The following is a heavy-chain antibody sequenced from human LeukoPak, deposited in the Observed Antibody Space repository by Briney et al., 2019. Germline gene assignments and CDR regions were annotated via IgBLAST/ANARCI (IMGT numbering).Heavy chain of an antibody. D-gene: IGHD6-19*01. V-gene: IGHV4-4*07. J-gene: IGHJ4*02. CDR1: GGSISSYY. Sequence: SETLSLTCTVSGGSISSYYWSWIRQPAGKGLEWIGRIYTSGSTNYNPSLKSRVTISVDTSKNQFSLKLSSVTAADTAVYYCAGVLYSSGWYYWGQGTLVTVSS. CDR2: IYTSGST. CDR3: AGVLYSSGWYY.